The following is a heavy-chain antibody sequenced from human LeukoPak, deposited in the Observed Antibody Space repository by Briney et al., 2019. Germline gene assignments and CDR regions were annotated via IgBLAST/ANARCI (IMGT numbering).Heavy chain of an antibody. D-gene: IGHD3-22*01. J-gene: IGHJ4*02. CDR2: IRYDGSNK. CDR1: GFTFGSYG. CDR3: AKDLLSYYDSSGYAPGFDY. Sequence: GGSLRLSCAASGFTFGSYGMHWVRQAPGKGLEWVAFIRYDGSNKYYADSVKGRFTISRDNSKNTLYLQMNSLRAEDTAVYYCAKDLLSYYDSSGYAPGFDYWGQGTLVTVSS. V-gene: IGHV3-30*02.